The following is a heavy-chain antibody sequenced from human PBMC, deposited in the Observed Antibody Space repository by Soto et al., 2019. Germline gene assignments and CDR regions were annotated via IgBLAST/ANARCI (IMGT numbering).Heavy chain of an antibody. CDR3: ARGTPVVVTALGYNWFDP. CDR2: IYHSGST. V-gene: IGHV4-30-2*01. D-gene: IGHD2-21*02. J-gene: IGHJ5*02. CDR1: GGSISSGGYS. Sequence: PSETLSLTCAVSGGSISSGGYSWSWIRQPPGKGLEWIGYIYHSGSTNYNPSLKSRVTISVDRSKNQFSLKLSSVTAADTAVYYCARGTPVVVTALGYNWFDPWGQGTLVTVSS.